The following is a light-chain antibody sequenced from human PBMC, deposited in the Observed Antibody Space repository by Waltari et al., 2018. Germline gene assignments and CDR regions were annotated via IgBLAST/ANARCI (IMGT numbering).Light chain of an antibody. CDR3: QQLNSNPVT. CDR1: QGISSY. J-gene: IGKJ3*01. V-gene: IGKV1-9*01. CDR2: AAS. Sequence: IQLTQSPSSLSASVGDRVTITCRASQGISSYLAWYQQNPGKPPKLLIYAASTLQSGFPSRFSGSGSGTDFTLTISSLQPEDFATYYCQQLNSNPVTFGPGTKVDIK.